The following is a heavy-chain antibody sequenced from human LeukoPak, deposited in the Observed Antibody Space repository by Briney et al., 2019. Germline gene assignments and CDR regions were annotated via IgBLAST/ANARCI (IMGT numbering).Heavy chain of an antibody. CDR1: GGSISSYY. CDR3: ARDRSIAVAGYWYFDL. J-gene: IGHJ2*01. D-gene: IGHD6-19*01. CDR2: IYYSGST. Sequence: KPSETLSLTCTVSGGSISSYYWSWIRQPPGKGLEWIGYIYYSGSTNYNPSLKSRVIISVDTSKNQFSLKLSSVTAADTAVYYCARDRSIAVAGYWYFDLWGRGTLVTVSS. V-gene: IGHV4-59*01.